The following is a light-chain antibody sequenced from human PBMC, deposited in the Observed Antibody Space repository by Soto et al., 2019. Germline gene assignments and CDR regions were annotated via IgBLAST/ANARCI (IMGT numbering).Light chain of an antibody. J-gene: IGKJ1*01. CDR3: QQYSSWLT. CDR1: QSISSW. V-gene: IGKV1-5*03. Sequence: DIQMTQSPSTLYASVGDRVTITCRASQSISSWLAWYQQKPGKAPKLMIYKASTLESGVPSMFSGSESGTVFALNINGLQPDDFATYYGQQYSSWLTFGQGTKVEIK. CDR2: KAS.